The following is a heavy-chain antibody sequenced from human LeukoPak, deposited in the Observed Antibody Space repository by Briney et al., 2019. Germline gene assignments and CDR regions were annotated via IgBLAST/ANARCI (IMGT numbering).Heavy chain of an antibody. J-gene: IGHJ4*02. CDR2: TIPIFGTA. V-gene: IGHV1-69*13. CDR1: GYTFTSYG. CDR3: ARAMEQQLALFDY. D-gene: IGHD6-13*01. Sequence: GASVKVSCKASGYTFTSYGISWVRQAPGQGLEWMGGTIPIFGTANYAQKFQGRVTITADESTSTAYMELSSLRSEDTAVYYCARAMEQQLALFDYWGQGTLVTVSS.